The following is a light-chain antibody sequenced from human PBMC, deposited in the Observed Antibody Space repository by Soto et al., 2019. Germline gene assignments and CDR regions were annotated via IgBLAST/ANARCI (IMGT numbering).Light chain of an antibody. V-gene: IGKV3-20*01. CDR3: QQYGSSYPWT. CDR1: QSVGSN. J-gene: IGKJ1*01. CDR2: GAS. Sequence: ERVMTQSPVTLSVSPGESVTLSCRASQSVGSNLAWYQQKVGQAPRLLIYGASSRATGIPDRFSGSGSGTDFTLTIRRLEPEDFAVYYCQQYGSSYPWTFGQGTKVDIK.